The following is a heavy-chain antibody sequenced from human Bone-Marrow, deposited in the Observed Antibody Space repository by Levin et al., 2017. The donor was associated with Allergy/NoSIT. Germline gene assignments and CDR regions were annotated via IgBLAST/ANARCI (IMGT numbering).Heavy chain of an antibody. Sequence: PGGSLRLSCAASGFTFSKYWMSWLRQAPGEGLEWVANINQGGSEKYFGESVKGRLTISRDNAKNSLYLELNSLRAADTAVYYCARDGSDDYVRGTYRPIFDYWGQGILVAVSS. CDR3: ARDGSDDYVRGTYRPIFDY. CDR1: GFTFSKYW. J-gene: IGHJ4*02. D-gene: IGHD3-16*02. V-gene: IGHV3-7*01. CDR2: INQGGSEK.